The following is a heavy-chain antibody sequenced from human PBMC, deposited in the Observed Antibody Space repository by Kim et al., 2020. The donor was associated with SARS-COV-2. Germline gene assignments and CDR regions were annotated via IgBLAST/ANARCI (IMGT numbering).Heavy chain of an antibody. D-gene: IGHD1-7*01. J-gene: IGHJ4*02. CDR2: ISGSDNTI. Sequence: GGSLRLSCAASGFSFSNSHMNWVRQAPGKRLEWVSYISGSDNTIKYADSVKGRFTISRDNVKNSLFLQMNSLRDEDTAVYYCARGTAWNYRTFDFWGQGTLVTASS. V-gene: IGHV3-48*02. CDR3: ARGTAWNYRTFDF. CDR1: GFSFSNSH.